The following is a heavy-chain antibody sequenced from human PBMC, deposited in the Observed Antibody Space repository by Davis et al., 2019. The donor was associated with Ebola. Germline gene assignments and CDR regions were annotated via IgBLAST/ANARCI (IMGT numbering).Heavy chain of an antibody. D-gene: IGHD5-18*01. CDR3: ARVLTPMVNGEGFDI. Sequence: GESLKISCAGSGFRFSDYYMSWIRQAPGKGLEWVSDISGSSTFTNYADSVKGRFTISRDNAKNSLYLQMNSLRADDTAVYYCARVLTPMVNGEGFDIWGQGKMVTVSS. CDR1: GFRFSDYY. CDR2: ISGSSTFT. J-gene: IGHJ3*02. V-gene: IGHV3-11*06.